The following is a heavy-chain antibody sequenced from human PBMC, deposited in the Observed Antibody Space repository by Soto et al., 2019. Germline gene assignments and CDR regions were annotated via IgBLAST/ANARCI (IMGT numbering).Heavy chain of an antibody. Sequence: QVQLVQSGAEVKKPGSSVQVSCKASGGTFSSYAISWVRQAPGQRLEWMGGIIPIFGTANYAQKFQGRVTITADESTSTAYMELSSLRSEDTAVYYCARESRYCSGGSCYFLPGIDYWGQGTLVTVSS. V-gene: IGHV1-69*12. D-gene: IGHD2-15*01. J-gene: IGHJ4*02. CDR2: IIPIFGTA. CDR1: GGTFSSYA. CDR3: ARESRYCSGGSCYFLPGIDY.